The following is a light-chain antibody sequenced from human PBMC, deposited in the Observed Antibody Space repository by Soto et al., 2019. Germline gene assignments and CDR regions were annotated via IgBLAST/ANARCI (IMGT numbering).Light chain of an antibody. Sequence: QSALTQPASVSGSPGQSVTISCTGTSSDVGAYKYVSWYQKHPGKAPKLMIYDVIKRPSGVPDRFSGSKSGNTASLTISGLQAEDEADYYCCSYAGSYTHVFGTGTKVTVL. J-gene: IGLJ1*01. CDR3: CSYAGSYTHV. V-gene: IGLV2-11*01. CDR1: SSDVGAYKY. CDR2: DVI.